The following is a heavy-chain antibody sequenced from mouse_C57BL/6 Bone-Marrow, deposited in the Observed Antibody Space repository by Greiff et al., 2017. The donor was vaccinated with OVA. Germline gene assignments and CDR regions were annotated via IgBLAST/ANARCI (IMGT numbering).Heavy chain of an antibody. D-gene: IGHD1-1*01. CDR2: ISDGGSYT. CDR3: AIEDYGSSLYAMDY. V-gene: IGHV5-4*01. CDR1: GFTFSSYA. J-gene: IGHJ4*01. Sequence: EVQLVESGGGLVKPGGSLKLSCAASGFTFSSYAMSWVRQTPEKRLEWVATISDGGSYTYYPDNVKGRFTISRDNAKNNLYLQMSHLKSEDTAMYYCAIEDYGSSLYAMDYWGQGTSVTVSS.